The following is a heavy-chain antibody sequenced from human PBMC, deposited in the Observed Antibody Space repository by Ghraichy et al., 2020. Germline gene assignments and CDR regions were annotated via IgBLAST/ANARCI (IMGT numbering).Heavy chain of an antibody. D-gene: IGHD3-3*01. J-gene: IGHJ5*01. CDR1: AGSIISKDYY. Sequence: SETLSLTCTVSAGSIISKDYYWGWIRQPPGKGLEWIGSIYSSGSTYYNPSLKSRFTIFVDTSKNHFSLNLSSVTAADTAVYYCARHLYRHITISVFVFPQSRFDSWGQGTLVTVSS. CDR2: IYSSGST. V-gene: IGHV4-39*01. CDR3: ARHLYRHITISVFVFPQSRFDS.